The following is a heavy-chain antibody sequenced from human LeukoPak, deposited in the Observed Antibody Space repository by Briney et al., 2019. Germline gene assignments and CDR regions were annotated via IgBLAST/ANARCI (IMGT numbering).Heavy chain of an antibody. CDR1: GFTFSSYA. J-gene: IGHJ4*02. V-gene: IGHV3-30*04. D-gene: IGHD6-19*01. CDR2: ISYDGSNK. Sequence: GGSLRLSCAASGFTFSSYAMHWVRQAPGKGLEWVAVISYDGSNKYYADSVKGRFTISRDNSKNTLYLQMNSLRAEDTAVYYCARSEPGIAVADPSDYWGQGTLVTVSS. CDR3: ARSEPGIAVADPSDY.